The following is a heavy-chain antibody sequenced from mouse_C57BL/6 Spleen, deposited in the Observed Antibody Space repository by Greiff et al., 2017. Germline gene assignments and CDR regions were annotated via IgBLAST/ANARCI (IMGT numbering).Heavy chain of an antibody. D-gene: IGHD1-1*01. V-gene: IGHV1-61*01. CDR3: ARRGDYYGSSPWYFDV. CDR2: IYPSDSET. J-gene: IGHJ1*03. CDR1: GYTFTSYW. Sequence: QVQLQQPGAELVRPGSSVKLSCKASGYTFTSYWMDWVKQRPGQGLEWIGNIYPSDSETHYNQKFKDKATLTVDKSSSTAYMQLSSLTSEDSAVYYCARRGDYYGSSPWYFDVWGTGTTVTVSS.